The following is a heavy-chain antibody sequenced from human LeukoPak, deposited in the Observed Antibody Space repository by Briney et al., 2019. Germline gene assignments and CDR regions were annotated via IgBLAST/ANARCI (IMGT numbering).Heavy chain of an antibody. J-gene: IGHJ5*01. Sequence: SETLSLICNVTGDSIRSYHWSWIRQPPGKGLEWMGYIFHSGSPHYHPSLKSRPTIGLDTSKNQISLKLGSVTAADTAMHYCARHSQSYGPYNWFDSWGQGTLVTFSS. D-gene: IGHD5-18*01. CDR1: GDSIRSYH. CDR2: IFHSGSP. V-gene: IGHV4-59*08. CDR3: ARHSQSYGPYNWFDS.